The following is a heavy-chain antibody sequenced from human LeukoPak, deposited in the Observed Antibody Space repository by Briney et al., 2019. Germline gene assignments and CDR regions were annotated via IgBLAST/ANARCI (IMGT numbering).Heavy chain of an antibody. CDR1: GFTFNNYW. CDR2: ISGSGDST. Sequence: GGSLRLSCAASGFTFNNYWMTWVRQAPGKGLEWVSAISGSGDSTYYADSVKGRFTISRDNSKNTLYLQMNSLRAEDTAVFYCTTKSGGNSAWYFDLWGRGTLVTVSS. CDR3: TTKSGGNSAWYFDL. J-gene: IGHJ2*01. D-gene: IGHD4-23*01. V-gene: IGHV3-23*01.